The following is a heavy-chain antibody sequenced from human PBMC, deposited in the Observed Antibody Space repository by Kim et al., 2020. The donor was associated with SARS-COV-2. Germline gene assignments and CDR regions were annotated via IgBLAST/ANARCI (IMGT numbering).Heavy chain of an antibody. CDR3: ARGERITMVRGHQSGGMDV. Sequence: SETLSLTCAVYGGSFSGYYWSWIRQPPGKGLEWIGEINHSGSTNYNPSLKSRVTISVDTSKNQFSLKLSSVTAADTAVYYCARGERITMVRGHQSGGMDVWGQGTTVTVSS. J-gene: IGHJ6*02. D-gene: IGHD3-10*01. CDR2: INHSGST. CDR1: GGSFSGYY. V-gene: IGHV4-34*01.